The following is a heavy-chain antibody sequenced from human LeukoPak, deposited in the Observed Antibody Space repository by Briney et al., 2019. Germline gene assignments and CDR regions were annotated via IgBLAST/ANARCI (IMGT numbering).Heavy chain of an antibody. CDR1: GGTFSRND. V-gene: IGHV1-69*06. CDR2: IMPLFGTA. D-gene: IGHD3-22*01. CDR3: ARVATMMRPFDY. Sequence: SVKVSCKASGGTFSRNDISWVRQAPGQGLEWMGGIMPLFGTAKNAQKFQGRVTITADKSTSTAYMELRSLRSDDTAVYYCARVATMMRPFDYWGQGTLVTVSS. J-gene: IGHJ4*02.